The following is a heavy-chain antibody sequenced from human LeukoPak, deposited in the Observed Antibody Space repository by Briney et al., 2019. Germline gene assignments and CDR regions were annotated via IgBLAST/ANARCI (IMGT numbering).Heavy chain of an antibody. CDR1: GFTFSDYY. CDR2: ISSSGATI. CDR3: AKDYYDSYYFDS. D-gene: IGHD3-22*01. V-gene: IGHV3-11*04. Sequence: PGGSLRLSCAASGFTFSDYYMSWIRQAPGKGLEWVSYISSSGATICYADSVKGRFTISRDNAKNSLYLQMNSLRAEDTAVYYCAKDYYDSYYFDSWGQGTLVTVSS. J-gene: IGHJ4*02.